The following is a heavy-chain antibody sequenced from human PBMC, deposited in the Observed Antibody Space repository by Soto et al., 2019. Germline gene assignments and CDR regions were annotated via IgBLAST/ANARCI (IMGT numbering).Heavy chain of an antibody. Sequence: QVHLVQSGAEVKKPGASVKVSCKASGYTFTSYGITWVRQAPGQGLEWMGWISDHNGNTDYAQKLQGRVIVTGDTSTSTAYMALRSLISDDTAAYYCARGRYGDYWGQGALVTVSS. CDR2: ISDHNGNT. D-gene: IGHD1-1*01. V-gene: IGHV1-18*01. J-gene: IGHJ4*02. CDR3: ARGRYGDY. CDR1: GYTFTSYG.